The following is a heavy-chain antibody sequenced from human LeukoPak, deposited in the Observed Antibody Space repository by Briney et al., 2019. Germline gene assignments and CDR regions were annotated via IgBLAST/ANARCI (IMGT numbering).Heavy chain of an antibody. CDR1: GFTFSSYW. D-gene: IGHD3-9*01. J-gene: IGHJ3*02. Sequence: PGGSLRLSCAASGFTFSSYWMSWVRQAPGKGLEWVANIKQDGSEKYYVDSVKGRFTISRDNAKNSLYLQMNSLRAEDTAVYYCAXXHXYYXILTGLDAFDIWGQGTMVTVSS. CDR2: IKQDGSEK. CDR3: AXXHXYYXILTGLDAFDI. V-gene: IGHV3-7*01.